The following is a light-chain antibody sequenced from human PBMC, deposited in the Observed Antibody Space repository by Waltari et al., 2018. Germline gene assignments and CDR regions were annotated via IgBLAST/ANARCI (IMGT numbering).Light chain of an antibody. CDR2: DDS. J-gene: IGLJ2*01. Sequence: SYVLTQPPSVSVAPGKTARITCGGNNIGSNSEHWYQQKTGKAPVLVDYDDSDRHSGCRKRFSGCNSWHTASRTISRVEAGDEADYYCQVWGSSSDHVGFGGGTKLSVL. V-gene: IGLV3-21*03. CDR3: QVWGSSSDHVG. CDR1: NIGSNS.